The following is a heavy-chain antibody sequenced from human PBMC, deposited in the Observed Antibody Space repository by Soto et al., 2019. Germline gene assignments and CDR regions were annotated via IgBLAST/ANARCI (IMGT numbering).Heavy chain of an antibody. Sequence: QVQLVESGGGVVQPGRSLRLSCAASGFTFSSYGMHWVRQAPGKGLEWVAVIWYDGSNKYYADSVKGRFTISRDNSKNTLYLQMNSLRAEDTAVHYCARGEETMGSGWYLSALWGQGTLVTVSS. CDR1: GFTFSSYG. J-gene: IGHJ4*02. V-gene: IGHV3-33*01. CDR3: ARGEETMGSGWYLSAL. D-gene: IGHD6-19*01. CDR2: IWYDGSNK.